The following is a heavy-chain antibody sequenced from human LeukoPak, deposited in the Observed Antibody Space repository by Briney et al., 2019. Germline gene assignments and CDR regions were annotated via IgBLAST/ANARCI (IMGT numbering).Heavy chain of an antibody. Sequence: SETLTLTCGVSGGSVSSTNWWTWIRQPPGKGLEWIGEVHLDGRTNFNPSLKSRPTMSVDLSENHVSLKLTSVTAADTAVYYCAREGGFYRPLDYSGQGTLVTVSS. D-gene: IGHD6-25*01. J-gene: IGHJ4*02. V-gene: IGHV4-4*02. CDR2: VHLDGRT. CDR1: GGSVSSTNW. CDR3: AREGGFYRPLDY.